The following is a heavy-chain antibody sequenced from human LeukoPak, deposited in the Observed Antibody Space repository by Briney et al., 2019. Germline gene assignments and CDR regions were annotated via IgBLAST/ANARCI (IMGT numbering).Heavy chain of an antibody. D-gene: IGHD2-2*01. Sequence: PGGSVRLSCAVCGFTFCSYRMLWVPQAPGKGRVGVSYIRRSRSTIYYADSVKGRFTISRDNAKNSLHLQMNSLRAEDTAVYYCARVLDGGYCSSTSCYPHDAFDIWGQGTMVTVSS. J-gene: IGHJ3*02. CDR1: GFTFCSYR. CDR2: IRRSRSTI. CDR3: ARVLDGGYCSSTSCYPHDAFDI. V-gene: IGHV3-48*01.